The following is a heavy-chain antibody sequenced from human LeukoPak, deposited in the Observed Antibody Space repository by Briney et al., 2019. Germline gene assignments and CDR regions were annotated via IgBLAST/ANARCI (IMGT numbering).Heavy chain of an antibody. J-gene: IGHJ4*02. CDR2: TYYSGST. V-gene: IGHV4-59*01. D-gene: IGHD1-26*01. CDR3: ARVRLKVGATVYFDY. CDR1: GGSISSYY. Sequence: SETLSLTCTVSGGSISSYYWSWIRPPPGRGLEWIGYTYYSGSTNYNPSLRRRVTISVDTSKNQFSLKLSSVTAADTAVYCCARVRLKVGATVYFDYWGQGTLVTVSS.